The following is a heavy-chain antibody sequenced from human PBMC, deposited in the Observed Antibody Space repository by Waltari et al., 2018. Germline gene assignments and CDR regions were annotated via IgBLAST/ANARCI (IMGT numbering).Heavy chain of an antibody. J-gene: IGHJ4*02. CDR3: ARWGAGSGSYYNIDY. CDR2: IIPIFGTA. Sequence: QVQLVQSGAEVKKPGSSVKVSCKASGGTFSSSAISWVRQAPGQGLEWMGRIIPIFGTANYAQKFQGRVTITADKSTSTAYMELSSLRSEDTAVYYCARWGAGSGSYYNIDYWGQGTLVTVSS. V-gene: IGHV1-69*08. D-gene: IGHD3-10*01. CDR1: GGTFSSSA.